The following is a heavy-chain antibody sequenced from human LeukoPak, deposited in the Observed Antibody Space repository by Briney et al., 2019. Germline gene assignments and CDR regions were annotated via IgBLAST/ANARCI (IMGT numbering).Heavy chain of an antibody. Sequence: PSETLSLTCAVYGGSFSGYYWSWIRQPPGKGLEWIGEINHSGSTNYNPSLKSRVTISVDTSKNQFSLKLSSVTAADTAGYYCAIQFGYSSGWYYFDYWAREPWSPSPQ. J-gene: IGHJ4*02. D-gene: IGHD6-19*01. CDR1: GGSFSGYY. CDR2: INHSGST. CDR3: AIQFGYSSGWYYFDY. V-gene: IGHV4-34*01.